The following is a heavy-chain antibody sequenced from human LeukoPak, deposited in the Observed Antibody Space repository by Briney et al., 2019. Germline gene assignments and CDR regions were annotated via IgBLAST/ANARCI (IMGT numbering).Heavy chain of an antibody. CDR2: IYHSGST. V-gene: IGHV4-38-2*02. J-gene: IGHJ4*02. D-gene: IGHD6-13*01. Sequence: PSETLSLTCTVSGYSISSGYYWGWIRQPPGKGLEWIGSIYHSGSTYYNPSLKSRVTISVDTSKNQFSLKLSSVTAADTAVYYCAREARWRRAAAGIPASYAPYDYFDYWGQGTLVTVSS. CDR3: AREARWRRAAAGIPASYAPYDYFDY. CDR1: GYSISSGYY.